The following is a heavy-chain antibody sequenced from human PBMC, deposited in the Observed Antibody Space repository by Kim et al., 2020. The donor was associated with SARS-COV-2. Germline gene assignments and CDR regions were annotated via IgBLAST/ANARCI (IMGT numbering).Heavy chain of an antibody. D-gene: IGHD6-19*01. CDR1: GGSISSSSYY. CDR3: ARHPSIAVAGYFDY. J-gene: IGHJ4*02. CDR2: IYYSGST. Sequence: SETLSLTCTVSGGSISSSSYYWGWIRQPPGKGLEWIGSIYYSGSTYYNPSLKSRVTISVDTSKNQFSLKLSSVTAADTAVYYCARHPSIAVAGYFDYWGQGTLVTVSS. V-gene: IGHV4-39*01.